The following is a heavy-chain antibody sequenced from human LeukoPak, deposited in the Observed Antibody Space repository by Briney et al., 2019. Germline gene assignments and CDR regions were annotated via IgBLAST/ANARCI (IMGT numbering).Heavy chain of an antibody. D-gene: IGHD3-22*01. CDR2: IYYSGST. J-gene: IGHJ4*02. Sequence: SQTLSLTCTVSGGSISSDGYYWSWIRQHPGKGLEWIGYIYYSGSTYYNPSLKSRVTISVDTSKNQFSLKLSSVTAADTAVYYCARSYYYDSSGWSQYFDYWGQGTLVTVSS. CDR1: GGSISSDGYY. CDR3: ARSYYYDSSGWSQYFDY. V-gene: IGHV4-31*03.